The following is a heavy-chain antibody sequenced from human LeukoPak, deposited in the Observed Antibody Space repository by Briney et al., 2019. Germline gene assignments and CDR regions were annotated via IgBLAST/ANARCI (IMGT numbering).Heavy chain of an antibody. CDR3: ARIGGAVIAFDI. J-gene: IGHJ3*02. Sequence: LAASVKVSCKASGYTFTGCYMHWVRQAPGQGLEWLGWINPNSGDTNYAQNFQGRVTMTRDTSISTAYMELSRLRYDDTAVYYCARIGGAVIAFDIWGQGTMVTVSS. V-gene: IGHV1-2*03. D-gene: IGHD2-21*01. CDR1: GYTFTGCY. CDR2: INPNSGDT.